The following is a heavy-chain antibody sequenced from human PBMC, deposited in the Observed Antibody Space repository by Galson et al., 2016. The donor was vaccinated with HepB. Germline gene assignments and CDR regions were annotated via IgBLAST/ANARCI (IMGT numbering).Heavy chain of an antibody. CDR2: IRGSGDGT. Sequence: SLRLSCAGSGFAFNDYAIHWVRQAPGKGLEWVSTIRGSGDGTQYADSVKGRFTVSRDNSKDTLFLLLNSLRAEDTAVYYCAKDLGWRSFDSWGQGTLVTVSS. D-gene: IGHD2-15*01. CDR1: GFAFNDYA. V-gene: IGHV3-23*01. J-gene: IGHJ4*02. CDR3: AKDLGWRSFDS.